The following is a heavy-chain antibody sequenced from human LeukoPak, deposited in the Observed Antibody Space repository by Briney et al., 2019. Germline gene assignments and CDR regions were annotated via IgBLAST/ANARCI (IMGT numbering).Heavy chain of an antibody. CDR3: AKSGGYCSSTSCPPDP. Sequence: GGSLRLSCTASGFTFGEYAVSWFRQAPGKGLEWVSAISGSGSSTYYGDSVKGRFTISRDNSKNTLYLQMNSLRAEDTAVYYCAKSGGYCSSTSCPPDPWGQGTLVTVSS. V-gene: IGHV3-23*01. CDR2: ISGSGSST. D-gene: IGHD2-2*01. J-gene: IGHJ5*02. CDR1: GFTFGEYA.